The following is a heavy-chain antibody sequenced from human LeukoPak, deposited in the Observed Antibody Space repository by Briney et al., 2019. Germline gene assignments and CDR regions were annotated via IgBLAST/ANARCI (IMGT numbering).Heavy chain of an antibody. CDR1: DGSFSSYY. CDR3: ARDGGSNNYWFDP. CDR2: INHSGIT. J-gene: IGHJ5*02. D-gene: IGHD4-23*01. V-gene: IGHV4-34*01. Sequence: SETLSLTCAVYDGSFSSYYWTWIRQPPGKGLEWIGEINHSGITNYRPSLKSRVTISLDTSKNQFSLKLTSGTTADTAVYYCARDGGSNNYWFDPWGQGTLVTVSS.